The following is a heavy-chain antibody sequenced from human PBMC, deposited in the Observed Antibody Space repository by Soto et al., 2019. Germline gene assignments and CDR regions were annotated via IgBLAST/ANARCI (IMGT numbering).Heavy chain of an antibody. CDR3: ARGRYGDY. Sequence: QVHLVQSGAEVKKPGASVKVSCKGSGYGFTTYGITWVRQAPGQGLEWMAWISAHNGNTNYAQKLQGRVTVTRDTSTSTAYMELRSLRSDDTAVYYSARGRYGDYCGQGALVTGSS. CDR2: ISAHNGNT. V-gene: IGHV1-18*01. D-gene: IGHD1-1*01. CDR1: GYGFTTYG. J-gene: IGHJ4*02.